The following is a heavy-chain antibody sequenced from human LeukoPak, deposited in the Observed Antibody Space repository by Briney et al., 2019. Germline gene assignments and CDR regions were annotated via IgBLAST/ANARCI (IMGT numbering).Heavy chain of an antibody. CDR3: ARRYCSSSSCYGGFDY. V-gene: IGHV5-51*01. CDR1: GYSFTSYW. J-gene: IGHJ4*02. Sequence: PGESPKISCKGSGYSFTSYWIGWVRQMPGKGLEWMGIIYPGDSDTRYSPSFQGQVTISADKSISTAYLQWNSLKASDTAIYFCARRYCSSSSCYGGFDYWGQGTLVTVSS. D-gene: IGHD2-2*01. CDR2: IYPGDSDT.